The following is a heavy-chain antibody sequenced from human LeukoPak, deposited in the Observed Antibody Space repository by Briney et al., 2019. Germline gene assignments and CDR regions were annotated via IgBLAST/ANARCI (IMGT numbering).Heavy chain of an antibody. D-gene: IGHD6-19*01. CDR1: GFIFNNYG. CDR3: AKEGSGWYSLGYYFDY. J-gene: IGHJ4*02. V-gene: IGHV3-23*01. CDR2: IDGSGGLT. Sequence: GGSLRLSCAASGFIFNNYGMNWVRQAPGKGLEWVSGIDGSGGLTYYADSVKGRFTISRDNSKNTLYLQMNSLRAEDTAVYYCAKEGSGWYSLGYYFDYWGQGTLVTVSS.